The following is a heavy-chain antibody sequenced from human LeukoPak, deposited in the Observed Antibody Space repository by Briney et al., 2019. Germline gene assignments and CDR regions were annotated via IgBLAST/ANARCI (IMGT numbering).Heavy chain of an antibody. CDR1: GFSLSSYW. Sequence: GGSLRLSCAASGFSLSSYWMHWVRQAPGKGLVWVSRVSSDGTSTNYADSVKGRFTISRDNAKNSLYLQMNSLRAEDTALYYCAKGLYDGYNSDAFDIWGQGTMVTVSS. J-gene: IGHJ3*02. D-gene: IGHD5-24*01. CDR3: AKGLYDGYNSDAFDI. V-gene: IGHV3-74*01. CDR2: VSSDGTST.